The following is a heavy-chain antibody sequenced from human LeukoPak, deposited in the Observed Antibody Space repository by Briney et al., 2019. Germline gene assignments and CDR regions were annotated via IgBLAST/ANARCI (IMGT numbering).Heavy chain of an antibody. CDR1: GFTFSSYA. J-gene: IGHJ4*02. CDR3: ARGWLQFLLDY. V-gene: IGHV3-30-3*01. CDR2: ISYDGSNK. D-gene: IGHD5-24*01. Sequence: AGGSLRLSCAASGFTFSSYAMHWVRQAPGKGLEWVAVISYDGSNKYYADSVKGRFTISRDNSKNTLYLQMNSLRAEDTAVYYCARGWLQFLLDYWGQGTLSPSPQ.